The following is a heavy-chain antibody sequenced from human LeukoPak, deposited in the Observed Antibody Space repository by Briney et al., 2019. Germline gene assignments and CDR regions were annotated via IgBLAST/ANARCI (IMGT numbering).Heavy chain of an antibody. CDR1: GYSFTSYW. J-gene: IGHJ4*02. D-gene: IGHD3-22*01. V-gene: IGHV5-51*01. Sequence: GESLKISCKGSGYSFTSYWIGWVRQMPGKGLEWMGIIYPGDSDTRYSPSFQGQVTISADKSISTAHLQWSSLKASDTAMYYCARTARNYYDSSGYYGIRYYFDYWGQGTLVTVSS. CDR3: ARTARNYYDSSGYYGIRYYFDY. CDR2: IYPGDSDT.